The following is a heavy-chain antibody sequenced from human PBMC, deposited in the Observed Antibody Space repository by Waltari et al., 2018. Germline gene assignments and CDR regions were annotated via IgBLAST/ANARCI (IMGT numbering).Heavy chain of an antibody. CDR3: AKEGSGGYDF. D-gene: IGHD5-12*01. V-gene: IGHV3-30*18. Sequence: QVHLVESGGGVVQPGRSLKLSCAASGFTFGDSAMHWVRQAPGKGLEWVAVLSSDSTNKFYTDIVKGRFTISRDNSKNTLYLQMNSLRAEDTAVYYCAKEGSGGYDFWGQGTLVTVSP. CDR2: LSSDSTNK. J-gene: IGHJ4*02. CDR1: GFTFGDSA.